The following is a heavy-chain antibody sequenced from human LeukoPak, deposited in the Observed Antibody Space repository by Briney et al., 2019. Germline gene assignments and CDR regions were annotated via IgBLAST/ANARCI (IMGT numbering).Heavy chain of an antibody. D-gene: IGHD3-10*01. Sequence: GGSLRLSCAASGFTFSSYWMHWVRQAPGKGLVWVSRINSDGSSTSYADSVKGRFTISRDNAKNTLYLQMNSLRAEDTAVYYRARVYYYGSGSYPRGGAFDIWGQGTMVTVSS. J-gene: IGHJ3*02. CDR1: GFTFSSYW. V-gene: IGHV3-74*01. CDR2: INSDGSST. CDR3: ARVYYYGSGSYPRGGAFDI.